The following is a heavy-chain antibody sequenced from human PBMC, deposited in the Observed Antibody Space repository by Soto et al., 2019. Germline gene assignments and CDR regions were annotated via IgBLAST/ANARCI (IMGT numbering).Heavy chain of an antibody. J-gene: IGHJ4*02. CDR3: ARDPLRGSSSSWYYFDY. CDR1: GGTFSSYA. D-gene: IGHD6-6*01. V-gene: IGHV1-69*13. CDR2: IIPIFGTA. Sequence: SVKVSCKASGGTFSSYAISWVRQAPGQGLEWMGGIIPIFGTANYAQKFQGRVTITADESTSTAYMELSSLRSEDTAVYYCARDPLRGSSSSWYYFDYWGQGTLVTVSS.